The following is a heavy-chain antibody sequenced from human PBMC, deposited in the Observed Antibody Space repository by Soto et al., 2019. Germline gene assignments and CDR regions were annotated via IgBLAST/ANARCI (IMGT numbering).Heavy chain of an antibody. J-gene: IGHJ4*02. CDR2: ISNDGSNK. Sequence: QVQLVESGGGVVQPGRSLRLSCAASGFTFFSYGMHWVRQAPGKGLEWVAVISNDGSNKYYGDSVKGRFTISRDNSKNTLYLHMNSLRADDTAVYYCAKDRYGIIYYFDSWGQGTLVTVSS. V-gene: IGHV3-30*18. CDR3: AKDRYGIIYYFDS. D-gene: IGHD5-18*01. CDR1: GFTFFSYG.